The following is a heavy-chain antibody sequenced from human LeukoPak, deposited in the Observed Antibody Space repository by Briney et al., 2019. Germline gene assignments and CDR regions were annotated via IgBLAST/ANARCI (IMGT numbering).Heavy chain of an antibody. CDR2: ISGSGGST. CDR3: AKVQGGYYYYGMDV. V-gene: IGHV3-23*01. J-gene: IGHJ6*02. Sequence: PGGSLRLSCAASGLTFSSYAMSWVRQAPRKGLEWVSAISGSGGSTYYADSVKGRFTISRDNSKSTLYLQMNSLRAEDTAVYYCAKVQGGYYYYGMDVWGQGTTVTVSS. CDR1: GLTFSSYA.